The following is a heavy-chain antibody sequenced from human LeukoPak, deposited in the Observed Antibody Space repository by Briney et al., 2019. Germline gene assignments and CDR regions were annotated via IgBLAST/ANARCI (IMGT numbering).Heavy chain of an antibody. CDR2: INADGSAT. CDR1: GFTFSSHW. Sequence: GGSLRLSCAASGFTFSSHWMHWVRQAPEKGLVGVSHINADGSATYYAASVKGRFTISRDNARNTLYLQMHSLTAEDTGVYYCERGALRDCSYTSCTRGNWFDPWGQGTLVTVSS. D-gene: IGHD2-2*01. CDR3: ERGALRDCSYTSCTRGNWFDP. V-gene: IGHV3-74*01. J-gene: IGHJ5*02.